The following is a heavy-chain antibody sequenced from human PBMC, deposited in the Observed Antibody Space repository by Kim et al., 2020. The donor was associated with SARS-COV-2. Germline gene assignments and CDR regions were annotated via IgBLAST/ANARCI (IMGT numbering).Heavy chain of an antibody. CDR2: IYPGDSDT. Sequence: GESLKISCKGSGYSFTTSWIGWVRQMPGKGLELMGIIYPGDSDTRYSPSFQGQVTISADKSIRTAYLQWSSLKASDTAIYYCARVLVVAGYRSAFDYWGQGTLVTVSS. V-gene: IGHV5-51*01. J-gene: IGHJ4*02. CDR3: ARVLVVAGYRSAFDY. CDR1: GYSFTTSW. D-gene: IGHD6-19*01.